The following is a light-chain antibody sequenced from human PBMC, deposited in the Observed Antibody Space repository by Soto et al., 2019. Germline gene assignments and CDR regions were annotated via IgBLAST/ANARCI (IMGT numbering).Light chain of an antibody. Sequence: QSVLTQPPSASGSPGQSVAISCSGTSSDVGGYNYVSWYQQHPGKAPKLMIYDVNKRPSGVPDRFSGSKSANTASLTGSGLQAEDEADYYCVSYAGSNKPAFGGGTKLTVL. CDR3: VSYAGSNKPA. CDR1: SSDVGGYNY. J-gene: IGLJ2*01. V-gene: IGLV2-8*01. CDR2: DVN.